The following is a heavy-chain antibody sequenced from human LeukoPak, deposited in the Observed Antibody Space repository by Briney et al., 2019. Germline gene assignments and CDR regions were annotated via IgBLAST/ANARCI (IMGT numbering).Heavy chain of an antibody. CDR2: ISSSSSYI. CDR3: VKPYYFSSGSLN. V-gene: IGHV3-21*01. J-gene: IGHJ4*02. CDR1: GFTFSNYN. D-gene: IGHD3-10*01. Sequence: GGSLRLSCAGSGFTFSNYNMNWVRQAPGKGLEWVSSISSSSSYIYYADSVKGRFTISRDNAKNSLHLQMNSLRAEDAAIYYCVKPYYFSSGSLNWGQGTLVTVSS.